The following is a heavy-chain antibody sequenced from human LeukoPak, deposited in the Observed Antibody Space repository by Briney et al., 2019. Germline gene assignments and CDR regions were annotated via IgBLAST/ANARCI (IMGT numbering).Heavy chain of an antibody. Sequence: SETLSLTCTVSGGSISSSIYYWGWIRQSPGKGLEWIGSIYYSGSTYYNPSLKSRVTLSVDTSKNQYSLKVTSVTAADTAVYYCARAGYGDSDFDYWGQGTLVTVSS. CDR1: GGSISSSIYY. CDR2: IYYSGST. CDR3: ARAGYGDSDFDY. V-gene: IGHV4-39*07. D-gene: IGHD4-17*01. J-gene: IGHJ4*02.